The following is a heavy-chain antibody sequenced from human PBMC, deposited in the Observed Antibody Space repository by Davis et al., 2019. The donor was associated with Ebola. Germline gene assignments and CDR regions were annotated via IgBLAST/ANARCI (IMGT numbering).Heavy chain of an antibody. CDR2: MYPGDSDT. J-gene: IGHJ1*01. CDR1: GYSFADYW. Sequence: GESLKISCETSGYSFADYWIGWVRQMPGRGLEWMGVMYPGDSDTRYSPSFQGQVTISADKSMSAAYLQWSSLKASDTAMYFCARLDSAGWTHWGQGTLVTVSS. D-gene: IGHD6-19*01. V-gene: IGHV5-51*01. CDR3: ARLDSAGWTH.